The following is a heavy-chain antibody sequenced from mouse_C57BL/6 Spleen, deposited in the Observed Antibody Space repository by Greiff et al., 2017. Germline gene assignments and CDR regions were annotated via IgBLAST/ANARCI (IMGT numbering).Heavy chain of an antibody. CDR3: ARSWMVTTSYDAMDY. Sequence: VQLQQSGAELARPGASVKLSCKASGYTFTRYDISWVKQRTGQGLEWIGEIYPRSGNTYYNEKFKGKATLTADKSSNTAYMELRSLTSEYSAVYFCARSWMVTTSYDAMDYWGQGTTVTVSS. J-gene: IGHJ4*01. CDR2: IYPRSGNT. D-gene: IGHD2-1*01. V-gene: IGHV1-81*01. CDR1: GYTFTRYD.